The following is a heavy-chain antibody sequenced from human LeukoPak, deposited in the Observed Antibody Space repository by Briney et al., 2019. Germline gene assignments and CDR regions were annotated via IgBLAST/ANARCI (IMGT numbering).Heavy chain of an antibody. D-gene: IGHD2-2*01. CDR3: AREAVPAPSYYYYYMDV. V-gene: IGHV3-21*01. J-gene: IGHJ6*03. CDR1: GFTFSSYS. CDR2: ISSSSSYI. Sequence: PGGSLRLSCAASGFTFSSYSMNWVRQAPGKGLEWVSSISSSSSYIYYADSVKGRFTISRDNAKNSLYLQMNSLRAEDTAVYYCAREAVPAPSYYYYYMDVWGKGTTVTVSS.